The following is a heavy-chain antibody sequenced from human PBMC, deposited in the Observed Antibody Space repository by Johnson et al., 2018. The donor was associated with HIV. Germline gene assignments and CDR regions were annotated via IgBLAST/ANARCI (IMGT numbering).Heavy chain of an antibody. CDR2: ISSNGGSP. CDR1: GITFSNYA. Sequence: VQLVESGGGSVKPGGSLRLSCAASGITFSNYAMHWVRQAPGKGLEYVSAISSNGGSPYYANSVQGRFTISRDNAKNTLYLQMGSLRAEDMAVYYCARGGGLLDAFDIWGQGTMVTVSS. CDR3: ARGGGLLDAFDI. V-gene: IGHV3-64*01. J-gene: IGHJ3*02. D-gene: IGHD1-26*01.